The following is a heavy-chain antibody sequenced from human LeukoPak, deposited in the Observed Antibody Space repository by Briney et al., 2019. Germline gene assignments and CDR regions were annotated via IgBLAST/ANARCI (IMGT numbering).Heavy chain of an antibody. D-gene: IGHD5-18*01. V-gene: IGHV1-46*01. CDR2: INPSGGST. J-gene: IGHJ6*03. Sequence: ASVKVSCKASGYTFTGYYMHWVRQAPGQGLEWMGWINPSGGSTSYAQKFQGRVTMTRDMSTSTVYMELSSLRSEDTAVYYCARAPYSYGPWDYYYYYMDVWGKGTTVTVSS. CDR3: ARAPYSYGPWDYYYYYMDV. CDR1: GYTFTGYY.